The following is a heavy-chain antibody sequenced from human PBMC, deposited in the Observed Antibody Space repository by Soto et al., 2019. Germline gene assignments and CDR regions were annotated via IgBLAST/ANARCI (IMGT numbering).Heavy chain of an antibody. CDR1: GYAFTSYW. D-gene: IGHD2-2*01. CDR2: TYPGDSDT. Sequence: GESLKISCTGSGYAFTSYWIAWVRQVPGKGLEWMGITYPGDSDTRYSPSFQGQVTISADKSITTAYLQWSSLKASDTAMYYCARGYCTTTICDPWFDPWGQGTLVTVSS. J-gene: IGHJ5*02. V-gene: IGHV5-51*01. CDR3: ARGYCTTTICDPWFDP.